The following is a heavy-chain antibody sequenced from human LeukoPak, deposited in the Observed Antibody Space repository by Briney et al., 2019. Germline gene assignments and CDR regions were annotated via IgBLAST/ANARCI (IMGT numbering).Heavy chain of an antibody. Sequence: PSETLSLTCAVYGGPFSGYYWSWIRQPPGKGLEWIGEINHSGSTNYNPSLKSRVTISVDTSKNQFSLKLSSVTAADTAVYYCASMRWLYFDYWGQGTLVTVSS. CDR2: INHSGST. CDR1: GGPFSGYY. V-gene: IGHV4-34*01. J-gene: IGHJ4*02. D-gene: IGHD3-22*01. CDR3: ASMRWLYFDY.